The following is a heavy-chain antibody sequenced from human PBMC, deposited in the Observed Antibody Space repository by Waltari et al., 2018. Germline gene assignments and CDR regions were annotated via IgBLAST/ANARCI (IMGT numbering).Heavy chain of an antibody. V-gene: IGHV1-69*01. J-gene: IGHJ5*02. CDR2: IIPIFGTA. CDR3: ARDRSPQFGQLGPRWWFDP. CDR1: GGTFSSYA. Sequence: QVQLVQSGAEVKKPGSSVKVSCKASGGTFSSYAISWVRQAPGQGLEWMGGIIPIFGTANYAQKFQGRVTITADEATSTAYMELSSLRSEDTAVYYCARDRSPQFGQLGPRWWFDPWGQGTLVTVSS. D-gene: IGHD6-6*01.